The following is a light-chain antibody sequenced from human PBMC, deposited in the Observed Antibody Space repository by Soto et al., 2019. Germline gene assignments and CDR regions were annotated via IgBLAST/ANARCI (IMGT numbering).Light chain of an antibody. J-gene: IGLJ3*02. CDR1: SSNIGAGY. CDR2: GNS. V-gene: IGLV1-40*01. Sequence: QPVLTQPPSVSGAPGQRVTISCTGSSSNIGAGYVHWYQQLPGTAPKLLIYGNSNRPSGVPDRFSGSKSGTSASLAITGRQAEDEADYYGQSYDSSLSGSVFGGGTKVTVL. CDR3: QSYDSSLSGSV.